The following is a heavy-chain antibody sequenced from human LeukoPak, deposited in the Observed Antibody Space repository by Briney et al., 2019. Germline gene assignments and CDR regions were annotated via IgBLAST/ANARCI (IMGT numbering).Heavy chain of an antibody. CDR1: GYTFTDYY. CDR3: GRDVGSGPPGY. J-gene: IGHJ4*02. D-gene: IGHD3-10*01. V-gene: IGHV7-4-1*02. Sequence: ASVKVSCKASGYTFTDYYMHWVRQAPGQGLEWMGWISTSTGNPTYAQGFTGRFVFSLDTSVNTAYLQISSLKAEDTAMYYCGRDVGSGPPGYWGQGTLVTVSS. CDR2: ISTSTGNP.